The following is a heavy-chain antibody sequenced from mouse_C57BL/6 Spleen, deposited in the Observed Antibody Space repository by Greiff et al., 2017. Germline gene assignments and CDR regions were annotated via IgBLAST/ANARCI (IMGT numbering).Heavy chain of an antibody. CDR1: GYTFTSYW. Sequence: VQLQQPGAELVKPGASVKLSCKASGYTFTSYWMHWVKQRPGQGLEWIGMIHPNSGITNYNEKLNSKATLTVDKSSSTAYMQLSSLTSEDSAVYYCARSLNWYFDVWGTGTTVTVSS. D-gene: IGHD6-5*01. J-gene: IGHJ1*03. CDR3: ARSLNWYFDV. CDR2: IHPNSGIT. V-gene: IGHV1-64*01.